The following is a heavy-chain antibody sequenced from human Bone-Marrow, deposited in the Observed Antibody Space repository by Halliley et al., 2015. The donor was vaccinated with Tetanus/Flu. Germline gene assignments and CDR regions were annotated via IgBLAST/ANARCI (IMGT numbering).Heavy chain of an antibody. CDR3: AKWRTSDPFDY. CDR2: ISGCGGST. D-gene: IGHD3-3*01. J-gene: IGHJ4*02. Sequence: ISGCGGSTSCADPAKRRFTISIANSKNTLYLQMNILRAEDTAVYYCAKWRTSDPFDYWGQGTLVTVSS. V-gene: IGHV3-23*01.